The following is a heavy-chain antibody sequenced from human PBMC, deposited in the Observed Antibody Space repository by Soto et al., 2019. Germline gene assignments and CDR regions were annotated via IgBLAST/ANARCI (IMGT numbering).Heavy chain of an antibody. CDR3: ARHSRTGTTPRKRDYYYYYMDV. D-gene: IGHD1-7*01. Sequence: GESLKISCKGSGYSFTSYWIGWVRQMPGKGLEWMGIIYPGDSDTRYSPSFQGQVTISADKSISTAYLQWSSLKASDTAMYYCARHSRTGTTPRKRDYYYYYMDVWGKGTTVTVSS. CDR2: IYPGDSDT. CDR1: GYSFTSYW. V-gene: IGHV5-51*01. J-gene: IGHJ6*03.